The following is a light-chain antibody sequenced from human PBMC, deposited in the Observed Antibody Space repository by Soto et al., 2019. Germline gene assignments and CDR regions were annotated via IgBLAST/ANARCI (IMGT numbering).Light chain of an antibody. CDR3: QQRSNWYT. CDR2: ASS. V-gene: IGKV3-11*01. J-gene: IGKJ5*01. Sequence: EIVLTQSPDTLSLSPWEGATLSCRASQSVGSYLAWYQQKPGQAPRLLIYASSNRATGIPARFSGSGSGIDFILTISSLEPEDFAVYYCQQRSNWYTFGQGTRLEIK. CDR1: QSVGSY.